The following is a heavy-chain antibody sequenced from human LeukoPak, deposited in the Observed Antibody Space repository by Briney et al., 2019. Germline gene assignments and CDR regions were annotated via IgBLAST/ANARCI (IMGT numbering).Heavy chain of an antibody. Sequence: KAGGSLRLSCAASGFTFSSYWMHWVRQAPGKGLEWVSSISSSSSYIYYADSVKGRFTISRDNAKNSLYLQMNSLRAEDTAVYYCARDSSYFAFDIWGQGTMVTVSS. V-gene: IGHV3-21*01. J-gene: IGHJ3*02. CDR1: GFTFSSYW. CDR2: ISSSSSYI. D-gene: IGHD5-12*01. CDR3: ARDSSYFAFDI.